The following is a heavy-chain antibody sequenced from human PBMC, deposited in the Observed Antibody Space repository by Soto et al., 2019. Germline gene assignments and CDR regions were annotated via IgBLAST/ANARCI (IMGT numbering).Heavy chain of an antibody. CDR1: DGSSNNYY. D-gene: IGHD2-15*01. V-gene: IGHV4-34*01. CDR2: INHSGST. Sequence: SETLSLTCAVYDGSSNNYYWSWIRQPPGKGLEWIGEINHSGSTNYNASLKSRVTISEDTSKKQFSLELRFVTAADTAVYYCASLDQYCSGDSCYSYYFDYWGQGTLVTVSS. J-gene: IGHJ4*02. CDR3: ASLDQYCSGDSCYSYYFDY.